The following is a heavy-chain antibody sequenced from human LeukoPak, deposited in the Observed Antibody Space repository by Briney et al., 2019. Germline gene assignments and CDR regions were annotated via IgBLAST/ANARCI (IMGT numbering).Heavy chain of an antibody. J-gene: IGHJ4*02. CDR1: RFSFSGYW. CDR3: AKDENSSGYVPDY. D-gene: IGHD6-19*01. CDR2: IKEDGSKQ. V-gene: IGHV3-7*03. Sequence: TGGSLRLSCAASRFSFSGYWMTWVRQAPGKGLERVANIKEDGSKQYYGDSVNGRFIISRDNAKNSLYLQMNSLRAEDTALYYCAKDENSSGYVPDYWGQGTLVTVSS.